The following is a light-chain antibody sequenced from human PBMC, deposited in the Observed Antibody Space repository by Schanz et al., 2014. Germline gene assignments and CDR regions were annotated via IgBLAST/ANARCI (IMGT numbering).Light chain of an antibody. CDR3: CSYAGLSSWV. V-gene: IGLV2-23*02. Sequence: QSALTQPASVSGSPGQSITISCTGTSSDIGNYDYVSWYRQHPGKAPKLIIYDVGDRPSGVSNRFSGSKSGNTASLTISGLQAEDEADYYCCSYAGLSSWVFGGGTKLTVL. CDR1: SSDIGNYDY. J-gene: IGLJ3*02. CDR2: DVG.